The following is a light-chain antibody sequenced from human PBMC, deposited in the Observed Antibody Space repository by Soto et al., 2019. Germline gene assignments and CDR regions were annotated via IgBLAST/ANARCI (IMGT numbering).Light chain of an antibody. CDR2: DAS. J-gene: IGKJ1*01. CDR1: QSVSGW. Sequence: DMQMTQSPSTLSASVRDKVTVTCRASQSVSGWLAWYQQKPGEAPKLLIYDASALTRGVTSRFSGSRSGTKFTLTIASLQPDDFATDYCQQYETFSGTFGPGTKVDIK. CDR3: QQYETFSGT. V-gene: IGKV1-5*01.